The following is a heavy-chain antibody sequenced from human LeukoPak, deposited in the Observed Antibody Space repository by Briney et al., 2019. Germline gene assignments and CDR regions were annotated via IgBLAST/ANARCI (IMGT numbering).Heavy chain of an antibody. CDR3: ARGSSSGYSRLYYFDY. CDR1: GYTFTSYY. V-gene: IGHV1-46*01. D-gene: IGHD3-22*01. Sequence: ASVKVSCKASGYTFTSYYMHWVRQAPGQGLEWMGIINPSGGSTNYAQKFQGRVTMTRDTSTSTVYMELSSLRSEDTAVYYCARGSSSGYSRLYYFDYWGQGTLVTVSS. CDR2: INPSGGST. J-gene: IGHJ4*02.